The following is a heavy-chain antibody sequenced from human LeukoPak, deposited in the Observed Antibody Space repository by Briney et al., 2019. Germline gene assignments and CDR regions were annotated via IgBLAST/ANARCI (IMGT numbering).Heavy chain of an antibody. V-gene: IGHV4-59*01. Sequence: SETLSLTCTVSGGSISSYYWSWTRQPPGKGLEWIGYIYYSGSTNYNPSLKSRVTISLDTSKNQFSLKLSSVTAADTAMYYCARRTGYYDGFDYWGQGTLVTVSS. J-gene: IGHJ4*02. CDR2: IYYSGST. CDR3: ARRTGYYDGFDY. CDR1: GGSISSYY. D-gene: IGHD3/OR15-3a*01.